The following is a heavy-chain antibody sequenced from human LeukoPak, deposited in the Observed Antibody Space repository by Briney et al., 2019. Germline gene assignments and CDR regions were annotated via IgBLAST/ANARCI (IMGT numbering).Heavy chain of an antibody. Sequence: SETLSLTCTVSGGSISSYYWSWIRQPPGKGLEWIGYIYYSGSTNYNPSLKSRVTISVDTSKNQFSLKLSSVTAADTAVYYCARDVASYSSQDYFDYWGQGTLVTVSS. CDR3: ARDVASYSSQDYFDY. J-gene: IGHJ4*02. D-gene: IGHD6-13*01. CDR2: IYYSGST. CDR1: GGSISSYY. V-gene: IGHV4-59*01.